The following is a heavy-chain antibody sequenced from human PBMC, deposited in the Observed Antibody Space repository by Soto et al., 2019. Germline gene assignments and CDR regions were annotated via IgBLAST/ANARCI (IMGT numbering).Heavy chain of an antibody. CDR2: INPNTGAT. CDR1: GYTFTGHY. V-gene: IGHV1-2*02. Sequence: QVRLVQSGAEVRKPGASVKVSCKASGYTFTGHYIHWVRQAPGQGLEWMGWINPNTGATKYSQKVQGRVTKTTAPTIGTTLLVFNRLTFEDRAVFLGARESDLVRPRNWFDTWGQGTLVTVSS. CDR3: ARESDLVRPRNWFDT. J-gene: IGHJ5*02.